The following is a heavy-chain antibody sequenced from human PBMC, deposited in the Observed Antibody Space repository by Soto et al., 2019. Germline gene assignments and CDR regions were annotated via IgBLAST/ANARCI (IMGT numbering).Heavy chain of an antibody. Sequence: QLQESGPGLVTPSETLSLICTVSGGSISSSSKYWGWIRQTPGKGLEWIGSISYGGSTYYNPSLKSRVTISVDTSKNHCSMKLSSVTAAESAMYYCARLLEMTTNGVAGDVFEDWGQGTMVTVS. CDR3: ARLLEMTTNGVAGDVFED. J-gene: IGHJ3*01. V-gene: IGHV4-39*02. CDR1: GGSISSSSKY. D-gene: IGHD4-4*01. CDR2: ISYGGST.